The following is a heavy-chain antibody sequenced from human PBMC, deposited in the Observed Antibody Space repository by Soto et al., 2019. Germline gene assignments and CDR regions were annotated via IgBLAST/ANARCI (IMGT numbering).Heavy chain of an antibody. CDR1: GGSFSGYY. Sequence: PSETLSLTCTVYGGSFSGYYWSWIRQPPGKGLEWIGEINHSGSTNYNPSLKSRVTISVDTSKNQFSLKLSSVTAADTAVYYCARATRNWFDPWGQGTLVTVSS. J-gene: IGHJ5*02. CDR3: ARATRNWFDP. CDR2: INHSGST. V-gene: IGHV4-34*01.